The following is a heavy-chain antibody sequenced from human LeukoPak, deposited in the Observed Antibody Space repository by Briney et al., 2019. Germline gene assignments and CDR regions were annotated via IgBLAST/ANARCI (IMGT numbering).Heavy chain of an antibody. D-gene: IGHD1-26*01. V-gene: IGHV3-66*02. CDR2: IYSGGST. CDR1: GFTVSSNY. Sequence: GGSLRLSCAASGFTVSSNYMSWVRQAPGKGLEWVSVIYSGGSTYYADSVKGRFTISRDDSKNTLYLQMNSLRAEDTAVYYCARGSRWDDAFDIWGQGTMVTVSS. J-gene: IGHJ3*02. CDR3: ARGSRWDDAFDI.